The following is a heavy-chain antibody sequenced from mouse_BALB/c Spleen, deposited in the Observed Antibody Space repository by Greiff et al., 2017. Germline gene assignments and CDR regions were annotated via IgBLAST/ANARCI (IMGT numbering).Heavy chain of an antibody. CDR1: GYTFTSYW. CDR2: IYPGDGDT. Sequence: QVQLQQSGAELARPGASVKLSCKASGYTFTSYWMQWVKQRPGQGLEWIGAIYPGDGDTRYTQKFKGKATLTADKSSSTAYMQLSSLASEDSAVYYCARGGGNYGFAYWGQGTLVTVSA. J-gene: IGHJ3*01. CDR3: ARGGGNYGFAY. D-gene: IGHD2-1*01. V-gene: IGHV1-87*01.